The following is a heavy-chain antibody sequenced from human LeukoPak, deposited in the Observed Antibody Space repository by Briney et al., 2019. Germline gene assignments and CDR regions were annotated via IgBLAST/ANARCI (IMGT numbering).Heavy chain of an antibody. CDR1: GGSINTYY. CDR3: ARHRPMPGITMARYFDP. CDR2: IYYSGST. D-gene: IGHD6-19*01. J-gene: IGHJ5*02. Sequence: SDTLSLTCTVSGGSINTYYWSWIRQPPGKGREWIGYIYYSGSTYYNPSLRGRVTISVDTSKNRISLKLASVTAADTAVYYCARHRPMPGITMARYFDPWGQGTLVTVSS. V-gene: IGHV4-59*08.